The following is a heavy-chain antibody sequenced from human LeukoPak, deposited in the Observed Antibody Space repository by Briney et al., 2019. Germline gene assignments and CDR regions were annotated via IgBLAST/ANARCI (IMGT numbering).Heavy chain of an antibody. J-gene: IGHJ4*02. D-gene: IGHD7-27*01. V-gene: IGHV1-8*01. CDR2: MNPDTGNT. Sequence: ASVKVSCKASGYTFTGHHINWVRQAAGQGFEWMGWMNPDTGNTVYAQKFQGRVTMTWDTSISTAYMELDSLRSEDTAVYYCARGRPTNLGGIYWGQGTLVIVSS. CDR3: ARGRPTNLGGIY. CDR1: GYTFTGHH.